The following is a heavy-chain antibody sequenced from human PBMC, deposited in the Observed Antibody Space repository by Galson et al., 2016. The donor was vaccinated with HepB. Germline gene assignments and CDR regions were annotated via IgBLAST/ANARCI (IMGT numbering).Heavy chain of an antibody. D-gene: IGHD6-6*01. CDR3: ARDRPSFTAPPKVHDSDYYIMDV. J-gene: IGHJ6*02. CDR1: GYSFSSYG. V-gene: IGHV1-18*04. Sequence: SVKVSCKASGYSFSSYGISWVRQAPGQGLEWLGWISGYNGNPEYAQKVQDRVILTTDTFTRTAYMEMRSLRSDDTAVCFCARDRPSFTAPPKVHDSDYYIMDVWGQGTTVTVSS. CDR2: ISGYNGNP.